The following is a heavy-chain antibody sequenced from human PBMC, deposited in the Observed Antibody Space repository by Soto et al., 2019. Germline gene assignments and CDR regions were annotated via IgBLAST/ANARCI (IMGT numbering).Heavy chain of an antibody. CDR3: ARVVATIGYFDY. V-gene: IGHV4-59*01. CDR1: GGSISSYY. J-gene: IGHJ4*02. Sequence: SETLSLTCTVSGGSISSYYWSWIRQPPGKGLEWIGYIYYSGSTNYNPSLKSRVTISVDTSKNQFSLKLSSVTAADTAVYYCARVVATIGYFDYWGQGTLVTGS. CDR2: IYYSGST. D-gene: IGHD5-12*01.